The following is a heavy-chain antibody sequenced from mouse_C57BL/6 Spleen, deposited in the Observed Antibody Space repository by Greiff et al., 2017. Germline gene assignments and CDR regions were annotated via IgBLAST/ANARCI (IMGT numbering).Heavy chain of an antibody. CDR1: GYTFTSYW. D-gene: IGHD1-1*01. Sequence: QVQLQQPGAELVKPGASVKLSCKASGYTFTSYWMHWVKQRPGRGLEWIGRIDPNSGGTKYNEKFKSKATLTVDKPSSTAYTQLSSLTSEDSAVYYCARRGYGSSYWYFDVWGTGTTVTVSS. J-gene: IGHJ1*03. CDR2: IDPNSGGT. V-gene: IGHV1-72*01. CDR3: ARRGYGSSYWYFDV.